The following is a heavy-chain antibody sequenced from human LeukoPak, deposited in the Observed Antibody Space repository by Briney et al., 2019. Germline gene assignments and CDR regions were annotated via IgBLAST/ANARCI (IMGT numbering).Heavy chain of an antibody. CDR3: ARATVTRWFDP. J-gene: IGHJ5*02. Sequence: GGSLRLSCAASGFAFSSFGMHWVRQAPGKGLEWVAVIWYDGTNKYYADSVKGRFTISRDNSKNTLYLQMNSLRAEDTAVYYCARATVTRWFDPWGQGTLVAVSS. V-gene: IGHV3-33*01. D-gene: IGHD4-17*01. CDR2: IWYDGTNK. CDR1: GFAFSSFG.